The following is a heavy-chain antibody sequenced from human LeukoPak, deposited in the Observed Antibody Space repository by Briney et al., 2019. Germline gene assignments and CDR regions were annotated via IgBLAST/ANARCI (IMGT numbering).Heavy chain of an antibody. J-gene: IGHJ5*02. D-gene: IGHD3-10*01. CDR3: ARDLESSYYGSGRPFNWFDP. CDR1: GFTFSSYS. Sequence: TGGSLRLSCAASGFTFSSYSMHWVRQAPGKGLEWVAVISYDGSNKYYADSVKGRFTISRDNTKNTLYLQMNSLRAEDTSVYHCARDLESSYYGSGRPFNWFDPWGQGTLVTVSS. CDR2: ISYDGSNK. V-gene: IGHV3-30*04.